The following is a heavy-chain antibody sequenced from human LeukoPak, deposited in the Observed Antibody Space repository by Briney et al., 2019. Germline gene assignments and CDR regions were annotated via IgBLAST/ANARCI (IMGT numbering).Heavy chain of an antibody. CDR1: GFSFDGYA. CDR2: ISWNSGSI. Sequence: GGSLRLSCAASGFSFDGYAMYWVRQAPGKGLEWVSGISWNSGSIGYADSVKGRFTISRDNAKNSLYLQMNSLRAEDTALYYCAKSYGDYALDYWGQGTLVTVSS. D-gene: IGHD4-17*01. V-gene: IGHV3-9*01. J-gene: IGHJ4*02. CDR3: AKSYGDYALDY.